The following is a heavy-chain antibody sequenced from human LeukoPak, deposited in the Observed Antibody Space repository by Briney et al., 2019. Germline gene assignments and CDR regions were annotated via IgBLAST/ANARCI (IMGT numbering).Heavy chain of an antibody. CDR3: ARGNYYGSDTFEGWGY. CDR1: GFTFSDYY. Sequence: GGSLRLSCAASGFTFSDYYMSWIRQAPGRGLEWVSYISSSGSSIYYADSVKGRFTISRDNAKNSLYLQMNSLRAEDTAVYYCARGNYYGSDTFEGWGYWGQGTLVTVSS. CDR2: ISSSGSSI. D-gene: IGHD3-10*01. V-gene: IGHV3-11*01. J-gene: IGHJ4*02.